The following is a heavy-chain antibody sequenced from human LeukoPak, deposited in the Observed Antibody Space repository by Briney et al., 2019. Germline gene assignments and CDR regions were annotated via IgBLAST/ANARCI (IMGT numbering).Heavy chain of an antibody. CDR3: ARLGSSGYYYYFDY. CDR2: IYTSGST. V-gene: IGHV4-4*09. Sequence: SETLSLTCTVSGGSISSYYWSWIRQPPGKGLEWIGYIYTSGSTNCNPSLKSRVTISVDTSKNQFSLKLSSVTAADTAVYYCARLGSSGYYYYFDYWGQGTLVTVSS. J-gene: IGHJ4*02. CDR1: GGSISSYY. D-gene: IGHD3-22*01.